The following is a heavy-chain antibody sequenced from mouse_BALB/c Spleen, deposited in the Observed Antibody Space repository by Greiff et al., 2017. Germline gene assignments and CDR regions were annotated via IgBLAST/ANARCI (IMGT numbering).Heavy chain of an antibody. D-gene: IGHD3-2*01. V-gene: IGHV1S127*01. CDR2: IDPSNSET. CDR3: ARSKRQLGLSWFAY. Sequence: VQLQQSGPELVRPGASVKMSCKASGYTFTSYWMHWVKQRPGQGLEWIGMIDPSNSETRLNQKFKDKATLTADKSSSTAYMQLSSLTSEDSAVYYCARSKRQLGLSWFAYWGQGTLVTVSA. J-gene: IGHJ3*01. CDR1: GYTFTSYW.